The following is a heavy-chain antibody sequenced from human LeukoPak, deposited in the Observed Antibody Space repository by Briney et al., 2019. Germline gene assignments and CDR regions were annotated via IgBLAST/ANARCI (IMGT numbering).Heavy chain of an antibody. J-gene: IGHJ5*02. Sequence: ASVKVSCKASGYTFTSYGISWVRQAPGQGLEWMGWMNPNSGNTAYAQKFQGRVTMTRITSINTAYMELSSLRSEDTAVYYCARGGYDYVWGSSPKTNWFDPWGQGTLVTVSS. CDR3: ARGGYDYVWGSSPKTNWFDP. CDR1: GYTFTSYG. V-gene: IGHV1-8*02. CDR2: MNPNSGNT. D-gene: IGHD3-16*01.